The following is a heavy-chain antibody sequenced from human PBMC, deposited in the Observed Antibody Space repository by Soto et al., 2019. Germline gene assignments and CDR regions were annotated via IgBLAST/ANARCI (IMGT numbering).Heavy chain of an antibody. V-gene: IGHV4-34*01. Sequence: SETLSLTCAVYGGSFSGYYWSWIRQPPGKGPEWIGEINHSGSTNYNPSLKSRVTISVDTSKNQFSLKLSSVTAADKAVCYCARRRKALRFLERGFDIWGQGTMVTVSS. CDR2: INHSGST. D-gene: IGHD3-3*01. CDR3: ARRRKALRFLERGFDI. J-gene: IGHJ3*02. CDR1: GGSFSGYY.